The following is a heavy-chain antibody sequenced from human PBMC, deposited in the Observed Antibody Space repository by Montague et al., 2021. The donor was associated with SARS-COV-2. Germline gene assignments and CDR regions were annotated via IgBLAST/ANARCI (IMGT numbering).Heavy chain of an antibody. J-gene: IGHJ6*03. CDR1: GDSISSYY. Sequence: SETLSLTCTVSGDSISSYYWTWIRQPPGKGLEWIGYIHYTGSTDYNPSLKNRVTISVDTSKQLFSLRLNSVTAADTAIYYCAKWRGGDGSEDYHYYMDVWGKGATVTVSS. D-gene: IGHD2-21*02. CDR3: AKWRGGDGSEDYHYYMDV. CDR2: IHYTGST. V-gene: IGHV4-59*01.